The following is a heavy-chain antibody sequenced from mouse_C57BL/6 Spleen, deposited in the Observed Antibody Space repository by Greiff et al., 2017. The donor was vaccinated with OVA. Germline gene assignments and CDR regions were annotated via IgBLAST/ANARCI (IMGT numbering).Heavy chain of an antibody. CDR1: GYTFTDYY. D-gene: IGHD2-1*01. Sequence: QVQLQQSGAELVRPGASVKLSCKASGYTFTDYYINWVKQRPGQGLEWIARIYPGSGNTYYNEKFKGKATLTAEKSSSTAYMQLSSLTSEDSAVYFCARGDFYGNYGFAYWGQGTLVTVSA. CDR3: ARGDFYGNYGFAY. J-gene: IGHJ3*01. CDR2: IYPGSGNT. V-gene: IGHV1-76*01.